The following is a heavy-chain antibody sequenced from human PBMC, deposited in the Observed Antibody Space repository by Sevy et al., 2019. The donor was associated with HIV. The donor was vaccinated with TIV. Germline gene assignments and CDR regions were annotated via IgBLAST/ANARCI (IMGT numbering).Heavy chain of an antibody. J-gene: IGHJ4*02. CDR2: IRYDGSTK. CDR3: ARYKLLPVMITIGRGALSYYFDH. V-gene: IGHV3-30*02. Sequence: GGSLRLSCAASGFIFSSFGMHWVRQAPGKGLEWVTFIRYDGSTKYYLDSVKGRFTSTRDNSKNKLNLQMNSLSAEDTAVDYCARYKLLPVMITIGRGALSYYFDHWGQGTLVTVSS. CDR1: GFIFSSFG. D-gene: IGHD3-10*01.